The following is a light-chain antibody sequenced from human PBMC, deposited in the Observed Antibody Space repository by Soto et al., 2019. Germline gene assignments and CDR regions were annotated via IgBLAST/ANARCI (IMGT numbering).Light chain of an antibody. CDR2: GAS. CDR3: QKGGSTPLT. CDR1: QSVSSSY. J-gene: IGKJ4*01. Sequence: TLSLSPGERATLSCRASQSVSSSYLAWYQQKPGQAPRLLIYGASSRATGIPDRFSGSGSGTDFTLTISRLEPEDFAVYYWQKGGSTPLTFGGG. V-gene: IGKV3-20*01.